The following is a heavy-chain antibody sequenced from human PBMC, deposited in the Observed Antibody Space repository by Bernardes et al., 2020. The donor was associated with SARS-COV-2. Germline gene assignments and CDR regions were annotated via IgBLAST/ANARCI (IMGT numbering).Heavy chain of an antibody. J-gene: IGHJ4*02. D-gene: IGHD3-22*01. CDR2: IDPSDSYT. CDR3: ARHPMYYYDSSGYLLDY. CDR1: GYSFTSYW. Sequence: GESLKISCKGSGYSFTSYWISWVRQMPGKGLEWMGRIDPSDSYTNYSPSFQGHVTISADKSISTAYLQWSSLKASDTAMYYCARHPMYYYDSSGYLLDYWGQGTLVTVSS. V-gene: IGHV5-10-1*01.